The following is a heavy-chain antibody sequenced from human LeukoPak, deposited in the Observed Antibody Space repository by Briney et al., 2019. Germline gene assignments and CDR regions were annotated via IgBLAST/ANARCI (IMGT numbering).Heavy chain of an antibody. J-gene: IGHJ6*04. Sequence: GGSLRLSCAASGFSFSSYAMTWVRQAPGKGPEWVAVISYDGSNKYYADSVKGRFTISRDNSKSTLYLQMNSLRAEDTAVYYCAKDSVCSGGSCYSNYYGMDVWGKGTTVTVSS. D-gene: IGHD2-15*01. CDR2: ISYDGSNK. CDR1: GFSFSSYA. CDR3: AKDSVCSGGSCYSNYYGMDV. V-gene: IGHV3-30*18.